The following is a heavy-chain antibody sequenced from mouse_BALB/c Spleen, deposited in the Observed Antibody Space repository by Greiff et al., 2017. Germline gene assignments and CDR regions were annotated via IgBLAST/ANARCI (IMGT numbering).Heavy chain of an antibody. V-gene: IGHV8-12*01. CDR3: ARGDYGSRAWFAY. CDR2: IYWDDDK. CDR1: GFSLSTSGMG. J-gene: IGHJ3*01. Sequence: QVTLKVSGPGILQPSQTLSLTCSFSGFSLSTSGMGVSWIRQPSGKGLEWLAHIYWDDDKRYNPSLKSRLTISKDTSRNQVFLKITSVDTADTATYYCARGDYGSRAWFAYWGQGTLVTVSA. D-gene: IGHD1-1*01.